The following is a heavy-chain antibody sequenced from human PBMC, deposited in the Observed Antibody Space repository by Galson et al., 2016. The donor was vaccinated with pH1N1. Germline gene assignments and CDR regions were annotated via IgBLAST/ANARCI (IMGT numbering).Heavy chain of an antibody. CDR2: IIPTVDIT. V-gene: IGHV1-69*02. J-gene: IGHJ4*02. Sequence: SVKVSCKASGDTFNRYTIIWVRQAPGQGLEWMGRIIPTVDITDYAKTFRGRVTFTADESTGTAYMDLSNLKSEDTALYYCATARSGSSYRGIDYWGQGTLVTVSS. CDR3: ATARSGSSYRGIDY. D-gene: IGHD1-26*01. CDR1: GDTFNRYT.